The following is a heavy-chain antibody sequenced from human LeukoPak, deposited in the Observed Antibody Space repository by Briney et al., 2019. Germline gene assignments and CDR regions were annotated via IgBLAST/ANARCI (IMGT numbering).Heavy chain of an antibody. CDR1: GYTFTGYY. V-gene: IGHV1-2*02. CDR3: ARDLQLRYPYYFDY. Sequence: ASVKVSCKASGYTFTGYYMHWVRQAPGQGLEWMGWINPNSGGTNYAQKFQGRVTMTRDTSISTTYMELSRLRSDDTAVYYFARDLQLRYPYYFDYWGQGALVTVSS. CDR2: INPNSGGT. J-gene: IGHJ4*02. D-gene: IGHD3-9*01.